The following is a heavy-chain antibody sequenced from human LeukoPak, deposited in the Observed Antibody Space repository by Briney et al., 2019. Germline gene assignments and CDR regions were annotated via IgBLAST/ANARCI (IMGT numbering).Heavy chain of an antibody. J-gene: IGHJ4*02. D-gene: IGHD3-10*01. CDR2: INPNSGGT. CDR3: ARVTGSGIVGY. Sequence: GASVKVSRKASGYTFTVYYMHWVGQAPGQGLEWMGWINPNSGGTNYAQKFQGRVTMTRDTSISTAYMELSRLRSDDTAVYYCARVTGSGIVGYWGQGTLVTVS. V-gene: IGHV1-2*02. CDR1: GYTFTVYY.